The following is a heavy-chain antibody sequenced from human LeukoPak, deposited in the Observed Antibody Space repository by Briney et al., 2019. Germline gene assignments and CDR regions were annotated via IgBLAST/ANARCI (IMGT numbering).Heavy chain of an antibody. CDR1: GFTFSSYG. J-gene: IGHJ4*02. CDR2: ISYDGSNK. V-gene: IGHV3-30*18. Sequence: GGSLRLSCAASGFTFSSYGMHWVRQAPGKGLEWVAVISYDGSNKYYADSVKGRFTISRDNSKNTLYLQMNSLRAEDTAVYYCAKVGPRDGYREYYFVYWGQGTLVTVSS. D-gene: IGHD5-24*01. CDR3: AKVGPRDGYREYYFVY.